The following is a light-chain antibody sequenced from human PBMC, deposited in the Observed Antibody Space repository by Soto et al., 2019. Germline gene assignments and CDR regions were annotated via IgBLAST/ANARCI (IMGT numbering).Light chain of an antibody. CDR1: SRDIGGYDF. CDR2: NVN. Sequence: QSVLTQPPSASGSPGQAVTISCTGTSRDIGGYDFVSWYQVRPGEAPQLIIYNVNGRPSGVPRRFSGSKSGNTASLTVSGLEAVDEADYYCSSYSHTNIWVFGTGTKLTVL. V-gene: IGLV2-8*01. J-gene: IGLJ1*01. CDR3: SSYSHTNIWV.